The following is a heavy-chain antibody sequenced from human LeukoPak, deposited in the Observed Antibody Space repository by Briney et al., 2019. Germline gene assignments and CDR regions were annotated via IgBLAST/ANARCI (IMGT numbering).Heavy chain of an antibody. CDR1: GYTFTGYY. D-gene: IGHD3-22*01. V-gene: IGHV1-2*02. Sequence: ASVKVSCKASGYTFTGYYMHWVRQAPGQGLEWMGWINPNSGGTNYAQKFQGRVTMTRDTSISTAYMELSRLRSDDTAVYYCVRESTDSSGYTEAFDIWGQGTMVTVSS. CDR3: VRESTDSSGYTEAFDI. J-gene: IGHJ3*02. CDR2: INPNSGGT.